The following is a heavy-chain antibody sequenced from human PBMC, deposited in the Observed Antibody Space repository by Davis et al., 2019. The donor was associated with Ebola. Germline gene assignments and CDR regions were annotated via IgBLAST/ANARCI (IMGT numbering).Heavy chain of an antibody. CDR2: IYYSGST. D-gene: IGHD3-22*01. J-gene: IGHJ6*03. V-gene: IGHV4-31*03. CDR1: RGPISRGGSY. Sequence: PSETLSLTCTVSRGPISRGGSYWTWIRQHPGKGLEWIGYIYYSGSTYYKPSLKSRVTISLDTSKNQFSLNLYSVTAADTAVYYCARDLRYDSSGYDYYFYMDVWGKGTTVTVSS. CDR3: ARDLRYDSSGYDYYFYMDV.